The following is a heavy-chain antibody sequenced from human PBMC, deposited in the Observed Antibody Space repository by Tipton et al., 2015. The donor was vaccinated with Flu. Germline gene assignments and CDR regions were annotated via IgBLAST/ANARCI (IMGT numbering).Heavy chain of an antibody. CDR3: ARDKASYLDF. J-gene: IGHJ4*02. CDR1: GFTFSSYW. CDR2: IKPDGSEK. Sequence: SLRLSCVTSGFTFSSYWMNWVRQAPGQGLEWVANIKPDGSEKHYVESVRGRFTISRDNAKNSLYLQMKSLRAEDTAVYYCARDKASYLDFWGQGTLVTVSS. V-gene: IGHV3-7*01.